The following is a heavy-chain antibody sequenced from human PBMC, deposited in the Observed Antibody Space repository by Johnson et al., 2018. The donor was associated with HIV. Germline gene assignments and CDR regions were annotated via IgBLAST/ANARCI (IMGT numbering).Heavy chain of an antibody. CDR1: GFTFSSYD. D-gene: IGHD3-10*01. Sequence: VQLVESGGGLVQPGGSLRLSCAASGFTFSSYDMHWVRQATGKGLEWVSTIGTAGDTYYPGSVKCRFTISRENAKNSLYLQMNSLRAGDTAVYYCAREDHYYDAFDIWGQGTMVTVSS. J-gene: IGHJ3*02. V-gene: IGHV3-13*01. CDR3: AREDHYYDAFDI. CDR2: IGTAGDT.